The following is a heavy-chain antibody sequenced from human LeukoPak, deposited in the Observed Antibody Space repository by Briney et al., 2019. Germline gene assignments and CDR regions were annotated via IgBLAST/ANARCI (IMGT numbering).Heavy chain of an antibody. J-gene: IGHJ4*02. CDR1: GGTFSSYA. CDR3: ARPPGGSKDYYFDY. D-gene: IGHD3-16*01. CDR2: INAGNGNT. V-gene: IGHV1-3*01. Sequence: ASVKVSCKASGGTFSSYAMHWVRQAPGQRLEWMGWINAGNGNTKYSQKFQGRVTITRDTSASTAYMELSSLRSEDTAVYYCARPPGGSKDYYFDYWGQGTLVTVSS.